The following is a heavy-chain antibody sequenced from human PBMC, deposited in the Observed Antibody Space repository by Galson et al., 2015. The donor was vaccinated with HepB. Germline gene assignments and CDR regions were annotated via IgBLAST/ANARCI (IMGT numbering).Heavy chain of an antibody. CDR1: GGSISSSSYS. D-gene: IGHD2-2*01. CDR3: ARHLRGYCSSPSCHSDY. V-gene: IGHV4-39*01. CDR2: IYYSGST. J-gene: IGHJ4*02. Sequence: SENLSLTCTVSGGSISSSSYSWGWIRQPPGKGLEWIGSIYYSGSTYYNPSLKSRVTMSVDTSKNQFSLKLSSVTAADMAVYYCARHLRGYCSSPSCHSDYWGQGTLVTVSS.